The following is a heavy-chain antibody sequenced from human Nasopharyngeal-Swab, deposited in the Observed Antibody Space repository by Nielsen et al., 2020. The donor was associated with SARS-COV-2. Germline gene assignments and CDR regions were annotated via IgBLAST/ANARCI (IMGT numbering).Heavy chain of an antibody. V-gene: IGHV3-21*01. D-gene: IGHD1-26*01. Sequence: GESLNISCAASGFTFSTYTMNWVRQAPGKGLEWVSSITSSSNYINYEDSVKGRFTISRDNAKNSLYLQMNSLRAEDTAFYYCARHGGIVGASGYWYFDLWGRGTLVTVSS. CDR2: ITSSSNYI. CDR3: ARHGGIVGASGYWYFDL. J-gene: IGHJ2*01. CDR1: GFTFSTYT.